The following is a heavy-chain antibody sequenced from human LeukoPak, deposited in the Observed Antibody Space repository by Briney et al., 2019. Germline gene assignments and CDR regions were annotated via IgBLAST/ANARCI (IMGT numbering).Heavy chain of an antibody. CDR2: IYYGGST. D-gene: IGHD3-10*01. V-gene: IGHV4-59*08. Sequence: SETLSLTCTVSGGSISSYDWSWIRQPPGKGLEWVGYIYYGGSTNYNPSLKSRVTISVDTSKNQFSLKLSSVTAADTAVYFCARQVWYYGRSAFAIWGQGTMVTVSS. J-gene: IGHJ3*02. CDR1: GGSISSYD. CDR3: ARQVWYYGRSAFAI.